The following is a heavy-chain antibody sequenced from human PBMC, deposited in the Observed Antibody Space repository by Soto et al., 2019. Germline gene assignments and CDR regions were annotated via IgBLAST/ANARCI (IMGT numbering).Heavy chain of an antibody. D-gene: IGHD4-4*01. V-gene: IGHV3-23*01. CDR3: AKDRPSDYSSLNWFDP. CDR1: GFTFSSYA. J-gene: IGHJ5*02. CDR2: ISDTGDNT. Sequence: GGSLRLSCTASGFTFSSYAMTWFRQAPGKGLEWVSTISDTGDNTYYADSMKGQFTISRDNSKNTLYLQMNSLRVEDTAVYYCAKDRPSDYSSLNWFDPWGQGTLVTVSS.